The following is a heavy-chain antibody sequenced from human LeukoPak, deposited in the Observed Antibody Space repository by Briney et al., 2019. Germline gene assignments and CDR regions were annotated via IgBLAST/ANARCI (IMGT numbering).Heavy chain of an antibody. CDR3: ARGRRTEWFGELSHFDS. V-gene: IGHV4-59*01. D-gene: IGHD3-10*01. CDR1: GGSISSDY. Sequence: SETLSLTCTVSGGSISSDYWSWIRQPPGKGLEWIGYIFYGGNTNHNPSLQSRVTISVDTSKNQFSLKLTPVTAADTAVYYCARGRRTEWFGELSHFDSWGQGTLVTVSS. J-gene: IGHJ4*02. CDR2: IFYGGNT.